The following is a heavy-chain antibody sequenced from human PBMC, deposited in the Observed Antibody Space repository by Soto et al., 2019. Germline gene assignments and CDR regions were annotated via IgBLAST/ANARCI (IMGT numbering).Heavy chain of an antibody. D-gene: IGHD5-18*01. CDR3: AGLDTSMVKTPGY. CDR2: IKKDGSEE. J-gene: IGHJ4*02. CDR1: GFTFRTYW. V-gene: IGHV3-7*01. Sequence: GGSLRLSCATYGFTFRTYWMSWVRQAPGKGLEWVACIKKDGSEEYYVDSVRGRFTISRDNAKNSLYLQMNSLRAEDTAVYYCAGLDTSMVKTPGYWGQGTQVTVSS.